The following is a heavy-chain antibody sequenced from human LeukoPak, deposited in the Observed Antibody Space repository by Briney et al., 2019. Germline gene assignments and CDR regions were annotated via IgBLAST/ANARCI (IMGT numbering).Heavy chain of an antibody. CDR1: GGSISNNNYH. D-gene: IGHD2-8*01. CDR2: IYYSGSP. Sequence: SETLSLTCTVSGGSISNNNYHCAWIRQPPGKGLECIGSIYYSGSPYYNPSLKSRVTISVDTSKNQFSLRLSSVTAADTAVYYCATWRTAKNGFDYWGQGTLVTVSS. V-gene: IGHV4-39*01. J-gene: IGHJ4*02. CDR3: ATWRTAKNGFDY.